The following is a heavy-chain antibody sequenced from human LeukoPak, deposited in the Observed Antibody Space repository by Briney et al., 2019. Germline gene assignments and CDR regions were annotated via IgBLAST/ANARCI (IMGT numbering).Heavy chain of an antibody. CDR2: ISGSGGST. CDR1: GFTFSSYG. J-gene: IGHJ2*01. D-gene: IGHD5-18*01. CDR3: AKDHRYSYGYLNWYFDL. V-gene: IGHV3-23*01. Sequence: GGSLRLSCAASGFTFSSYGMHWVRQAPGKGLEWVSAISGSGGSTYYADSVKGRFTISRDNSKNTLYLQMNSLRAEDTAVYYCAKDHRYSYGYLNWYFDLWGRGTLVTVSS.